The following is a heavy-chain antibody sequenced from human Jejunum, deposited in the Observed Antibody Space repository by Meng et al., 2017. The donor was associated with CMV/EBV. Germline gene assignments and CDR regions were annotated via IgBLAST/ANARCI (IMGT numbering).Heavy chain of an antibody. D-gene: IGHD3-3*01. J-gene: IGHJ4*02. CDR3: ASDSETFLGGYYFDF. CDR1: GDTFTGYT. Sequence: GDTFTGYTVNWVRQAPGQGLEWMGKIIPVLGITNYAQKFQGRLAITADKSTNTAYLQLNSLRSEDTAIYYCASDSETFLGGYYFDFWGQGVLVTVSS. V-gene: IGHV1-69*02. CDR2: IIPVLGIT.